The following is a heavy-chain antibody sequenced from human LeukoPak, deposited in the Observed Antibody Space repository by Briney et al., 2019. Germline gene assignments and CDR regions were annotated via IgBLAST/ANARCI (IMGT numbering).Heavy chain of an antibody. CDR1: GFTFDDYA. Sequence: GRSLRPSCAASGFTFDDYAMHWVRQAPGKGLEWVSGISWNSGSIGYADSVKGRFTISRDNAKNSLYLQVNSLRAEDTALYYCAKDITGYGGYFDYWGQGTLVTVSS. CDR2: ISWNSGSI. CDR3: AKDITGYGGYFDY. D-gene: IGHD4/OR15-4a*01. J-gene: IGHJ4*02. V-gene: IGHV3-9*01.